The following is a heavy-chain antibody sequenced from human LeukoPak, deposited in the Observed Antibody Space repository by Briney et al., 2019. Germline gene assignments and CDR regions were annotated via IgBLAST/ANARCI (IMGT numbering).Heavy chain of an antibody. CDR2: ISYDGSNK. J-gene: IGHJ3*02. V-gene: IGHV3-30-3*01. Sequence: GGSLRLSCAASGFTFSSYAMHWLRQAPGKGLEWVAVISYDGSNKYYADSVKGRFTISRDNSKNTLYLQMNSLRAEDTAVYYCARDTTPRGLDAFDIWGQGTMVTVSS. CDR3: ARDTTPRGLDAFDI. D-gene: IGHD1-26*01. CDR1: GFTFSSYA.